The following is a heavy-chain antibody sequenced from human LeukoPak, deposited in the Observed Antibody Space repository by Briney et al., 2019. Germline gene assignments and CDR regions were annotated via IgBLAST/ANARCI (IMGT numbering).Heavy chain of an antibody. V-gene: IGHV3-74*01. J-gene: IGHJ3*02. CDR1: GFTFSSYW. CDR3: ATMPIRTARHDAFDI. D-gene: IGHD2-2*01. CDR2: INSDGSST. Sequence: PGGSLRLSCAASGFTFSSYWMHWVRQAPGKGLVWVSRINSDGSSTSYADSVKGRFTISRDNAKNTLYLQMNSLRAEDTAVYYCATMPIRTARHDAFDIWGQGTMVTVSS.